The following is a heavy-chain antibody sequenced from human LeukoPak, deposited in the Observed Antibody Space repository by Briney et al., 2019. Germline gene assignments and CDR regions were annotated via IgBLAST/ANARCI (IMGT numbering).Heavy chain of an antibody. V-gene: IGHV3-30*18. J-gene: IGHJ6*02. CDR3: AKSDLGVGDIVVVVGATENYYYYGMDV. D-gene: IGHD2-15*01. CDR2: ISYDGSNK. Sequence: PGGSLRLSCAASGFTFDDYAMHWVRQAPGKGLEWVAVISYDGSNKNYADSVKGRFTISRDNSKNTLYLQMNSLRAEDTAVYYCAKSDLGVGDIVVVVGATENYYYYGMDVWGQGTTVTVSS. CDR1: GFTFDDYA.